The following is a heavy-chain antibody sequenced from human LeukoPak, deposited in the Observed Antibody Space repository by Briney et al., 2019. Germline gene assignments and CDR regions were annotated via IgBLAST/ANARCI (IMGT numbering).Heavy chain of an antibody. Sequence: ASVKVSCKASGYTFTGYYMHWLRQAPGQGLEWMGWINPNSGGTNYAQKFQGRVTMTRDTSISTAYMELSRLRSDDTAVYYCARDLIAVAGTDFGYWGQGTLVTVSS. CDR2: INPNSGGT. J-gene: IGHJ4*02. CDR3: ARDLIAVAGTDFGY. V-gene: IGHV1-2*02. D-gene: IGHD6-19*01. CDR1: GYTFTGYY.